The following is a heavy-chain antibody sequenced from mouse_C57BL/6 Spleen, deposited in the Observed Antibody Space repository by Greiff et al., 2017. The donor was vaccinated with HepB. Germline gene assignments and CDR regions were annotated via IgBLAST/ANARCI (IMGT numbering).Heavy chain of an antibody. CDR3: ARGGYIDY. Sequence: VQLQQPGAELVMPGASVKLSCKASGYTFTSYWMHWVKQRPGQGLEWIGEIDPSDSYTNYNQKFKGKSTLTVDKSSSTAYMQLSSLTSEDSAVYYCARGGYIDYWGQGTTLTVPS. J-gene: IGHJ2*01. V-gene: IGHV1-69*01. CDR2: IDPSDSYT. CDR1: GYTFTSYW.